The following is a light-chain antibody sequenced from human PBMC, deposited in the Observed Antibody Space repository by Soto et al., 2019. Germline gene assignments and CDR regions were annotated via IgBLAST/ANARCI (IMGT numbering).Light chain of an antibody. CDR1: SGYSNYK. J-gene: IGLJ1*01. CDR2: VGTGGIVG. V-gene: IGLV9-49*01. Sequence: QSVLTQPPSASASLGASVTLTCTLSSGYSNYKVDWYQQRPGKGPRFVMRVGTGGIVGSKGDGIPDRFSVLGSGLNWYLTIKNIQEEDESDYHCGADHGSGSNFVLYVFGTGTKLTVL. CDR3: GADHGSGSNFVLYV.